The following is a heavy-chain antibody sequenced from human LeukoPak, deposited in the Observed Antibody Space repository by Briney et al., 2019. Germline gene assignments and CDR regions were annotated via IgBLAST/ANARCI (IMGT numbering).Heavy chain of an antibody. Sequence: RGSLSLSCSASGFTFSSFAMNWVRQAPGKGLEWVSSISPGGEETYYADSVKGRFTISRDNSKNTLYLQMNSLRAEDTAVYYCARDLMTGGPLLPGYYYGMDVWGQGTTVTVSS. V-gene: IGHV3-23*01. CDR3: ARDLMTGGPLLPGYYYGMDV. CDR2: ISPGGEET. J-gene: IGHJ6*02. D-gene: IGHD2-15*01. CDR1: GFTFSSFA.